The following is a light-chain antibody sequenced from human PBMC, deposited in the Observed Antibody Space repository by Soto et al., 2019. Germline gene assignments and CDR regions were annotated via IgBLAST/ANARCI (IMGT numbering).Light chain of an antibody. CDR2: WAS. J-gene: IGKJ1*01. V-gene: IGKV4-1*01. CDR3: QQYYSTPQP. CDR1: QSVLYSSNNKNY. Sequence: DIVMTQSPDSLAVSLGERATINCKSSQSVLYSSNNKNYLAWYQQKPGQPPKLIIYWASTRESGVPDRVSGSGSGTDFTLTISSLQAEDVAVYYCQQYYSTPQPFGKGTKVESK.